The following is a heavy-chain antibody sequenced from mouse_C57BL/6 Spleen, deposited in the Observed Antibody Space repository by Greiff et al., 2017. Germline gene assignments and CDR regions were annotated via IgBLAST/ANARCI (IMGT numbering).Heavy chain of an antibody. J-gene: IGHJ1*03. Sequence: QVQLQQSGAELARPGASVKMSCKASGYTFTSYTMHWVKQRPGQGLEWIGYINPSSGYTKYNQKFKDKATLTADKSSSTAYMQLSSLTSEDSAVYYGARSHYYGSSHWYFDVWGTGTTVTVSS. CDR3: ARSHYYGSSHWYFDV. V-gene: IGHV1-4*01. CDR2: INPSSGYT. CDR1: GYTFTSYT. D-gene: IGHD1-1*01.